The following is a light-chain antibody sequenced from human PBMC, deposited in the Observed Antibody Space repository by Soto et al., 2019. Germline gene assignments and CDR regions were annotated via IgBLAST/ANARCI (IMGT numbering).Light chain of an antibody. CDR1: QDIRHF. V-gene: IGKV1-17*03. Sequence: DIPMTQSPSAMSASVGDRVTITCRASQDIRHFLAWFQQRPGKVPKRLVYAASTLQSGVPSRFSGSGYGTEFTLTITSLQPEDSATYYCLQHDSYPLTFGGGTKVEIK. CDR2: AAS. CDR3: LQHDSYPLT. J-gene: IGKJ4*01.